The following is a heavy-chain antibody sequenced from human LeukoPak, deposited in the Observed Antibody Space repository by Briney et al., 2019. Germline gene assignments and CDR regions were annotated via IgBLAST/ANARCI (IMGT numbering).Heavy chain of an antibody. D-gene: IGHD3-22*01. V-gene: IGHV1-18*01. CDR2: ISAYNGNT. CDR1: GYTFTSYG. Sequence: ASVKVSCKASGYTFTSYGISWVRQAPEQGLEWMGWISAYNGNTNYAQKLQGRVTMTTDTSTSTAYMELRSLRSDDTAVYYCAREYYYDSSGPNWFDPWGQGTLVTVSS. J-gene: IGHJ5*02. CDR3: AREYYYDSSGPNWFDP.